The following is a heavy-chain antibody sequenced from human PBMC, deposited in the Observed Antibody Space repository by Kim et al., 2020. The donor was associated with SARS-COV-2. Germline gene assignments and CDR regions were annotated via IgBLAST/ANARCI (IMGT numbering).Heavy chain of an antibody. Sequence: TYCNPSLKSRVTISVDTSKNQFALKLSSVTAADTAVYYCARVGATKGADYWGQGTLVTVSS. CDR2: T. CDR3: ARVGATKGADY. D-gene: IGHD1-26*01. V-gene: IGHV4-31*02. J-gene: IGHJ4*02.